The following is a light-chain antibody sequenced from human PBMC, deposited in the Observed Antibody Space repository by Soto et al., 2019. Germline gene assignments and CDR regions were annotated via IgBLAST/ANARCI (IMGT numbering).Light chain of an antibody. J-gene: IGKJ4*01. CDR2: GAS. V-gene: IGKV3-20*01. CDR1: QSVSSSY. CDR3: QQYGSSPLT. Sequence: ENVLTQSPGTLSLSTGERATLSCRASQSVSSSYLAWYQQKPGQAPRLLIYGASSRATGIPDRFSGSGSGTDFTLTISRLEPEDFATYFCQQYGSSPLTFGGGSKVDIK.